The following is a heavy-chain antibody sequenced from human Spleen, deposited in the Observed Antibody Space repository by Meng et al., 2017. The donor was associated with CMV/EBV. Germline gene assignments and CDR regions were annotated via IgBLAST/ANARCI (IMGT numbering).Heavy chain of an antibody. D-gene: IGHD6-6*01. CDR2: ISYDGSNK. J-gene: IGHJ4*02. V-gene: IGHV3-30-3*02. CDR1: GFTFSSYA. CDR3: AKLEQLVPDY. Sequence: GESLKISCAASGFTFSSYAMHWVRQAPGKGLEWVAVISYDGSNKYYADSVKGRFTISRDNSKNTLYLQMNSLRAEDTAVYYCAKLEQLVPDYWGQGTLVTVSS.